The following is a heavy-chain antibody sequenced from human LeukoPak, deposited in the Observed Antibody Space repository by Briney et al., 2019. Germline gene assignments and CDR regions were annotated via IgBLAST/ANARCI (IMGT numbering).Heavy chain of an antibody. CDR1: GYTFTDYY. Sequence: ASVKVSCKASGYTFTDYYMHWVRQAPGQGLEGMGCSNPNSGGTQYAQKCQGRVTIIRDTSITTAYMELSSLTFDDTAVYYCARVKGRFGELSSFDYWGQGTLVTVSS. CDR2: SNPNSGGT. CDR3: ARVKGRFGELSSFDY. V-gene: IGHV1-2*02. D-gene: IGHD3-10*01. J-gene: IGHJ4*02.